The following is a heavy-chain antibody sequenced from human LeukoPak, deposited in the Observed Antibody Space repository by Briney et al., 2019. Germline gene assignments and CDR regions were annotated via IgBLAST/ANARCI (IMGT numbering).Heavy chain of an antibody. CDR1: GYSFISYW. V-gene: IGHV5-51*01. J-gene: IGHJ5*02. Sequence: GESLKISCKGSGYSFISYWIGWVRQMPGKDLEWMGIIYPGDSDTRYSPSFQGQVTISADKSISTAYLQWSSLKASDTAMYYCARSEQWLVLGNWFDPWGQGTLVTVSS. CDR3: ARSEQWLVLGNWFDP. D-gene: IGHD6-19*01. CDR2: IYPGDSDT.